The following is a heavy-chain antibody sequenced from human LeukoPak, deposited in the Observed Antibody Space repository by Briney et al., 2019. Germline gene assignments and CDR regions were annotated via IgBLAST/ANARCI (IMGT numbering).Heavy chain of an antibody. J-gene: IGHJ4*02. Sequence: GGSLRLSCAASGFTFDDYAMHWVRQAPGKGLEWVSLISWDGGSTYYADSVKGRFTISRDNSKNSLYLQMNSLRAEDTALYYCAKERAGSYLYWGQGTLVTVSS. D-gene: IGHD3-10*01. V-gene: IGHV3-43D*03. CDR1: GFTFDDYA. CDR2: ISWDGGST. CDR3: AKERAGSYLY.